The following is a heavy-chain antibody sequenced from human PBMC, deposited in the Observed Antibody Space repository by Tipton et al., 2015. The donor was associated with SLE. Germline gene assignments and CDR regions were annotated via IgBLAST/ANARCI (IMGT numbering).Heavy chain of an antibody. CDR1: GFTFSSYS. CDR2: ISSSSSYI. CDR3: ARGWLQPVIAVA. J-gene: IGHJ5*02. D-gene: IGHD5-24*01. V-gene: IGHV3-21*03. Sequence: SLRLSCAASGFTFSSYSMNWVRQAPGKGLEWVSSISSSSSYIYYADSVKGRFTISRDNAKNSLYLQMNSLRAEDTAVYYCARGWLQPVIAVAWGQGTLVTVSS.